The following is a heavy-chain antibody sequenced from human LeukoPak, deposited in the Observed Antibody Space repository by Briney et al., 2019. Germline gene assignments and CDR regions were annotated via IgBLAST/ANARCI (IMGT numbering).Heavy chain of an antibody. CDR1: GFTFSSYG. CDR3: AKDLYQLLSNWSDP. Sequence: PGRSLRLSCAASGFTFSSYGMHWVRQAPGKGLEWVAVISYDGSNKYYADSVKGRFTISRDNSKNTLYLQMNSLRAEDTAVYYCAKDLYQLLSNWSDPWGQGTLVTVSS. CDR2: ISYDGSNK. J-gene: IGHJ5*02. V-gene: IGHV3-30*18. D-gene: IGHD2-2*01.